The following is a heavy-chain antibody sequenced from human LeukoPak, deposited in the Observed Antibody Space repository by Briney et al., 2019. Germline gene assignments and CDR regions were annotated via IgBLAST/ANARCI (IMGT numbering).Heavy chain of an antibody. V-gene: IGHV1-2*02. D-gene: IGHD3-16*02. CDR2: MNPNSGGT. Sequence: ASVKVSCKASGYTFTGYYMHWVRQAPGQGLEWMGWMNPNSGGTKYAQKFQGRVTMTRDTSISTAYMELSRLGSDDTAMYYCARDKLGLGELSLYDQWGQGTLVTVFS. CDR3: ARDKLGLGELSLYDQ. J-gene: IGHJ5*02. CDR1: GYTFTGYY.